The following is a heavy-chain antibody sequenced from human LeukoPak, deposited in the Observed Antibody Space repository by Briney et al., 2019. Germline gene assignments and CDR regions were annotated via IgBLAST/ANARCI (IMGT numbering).Heavy chain of an antibody. V-gene: IGHV3-11*04. CDR1: GFTFSDYY. CDR2: ISGSGGST. J-gene: IGHJ5*02. D-gene: IGHD3-3*01. Sequence: PGGSLRLSCAASGFTFSDYYMSWIRQAPGKGLEWVSAISGSGGSTYYADSVKGRFTISRDNAKNSLYLQMNGLRAEDTAAYYCARGATDITRWFDPWGQGTLVIVSS. CDR3: ARGATDITRWFDP.